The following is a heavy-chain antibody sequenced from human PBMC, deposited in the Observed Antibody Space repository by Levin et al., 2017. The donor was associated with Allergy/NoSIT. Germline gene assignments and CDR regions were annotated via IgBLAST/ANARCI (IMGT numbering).Heavy chain of an antibody. D-gene: IGHD5-12*01. V-gene: IGHV1-69*04. CDR1: GGTFSSYP. J-gene: IGHJ4*02. CDR3: ARDGYSGYDLY. CDR2: IIPILGIA. Sequence: SVKVSCKASGGTFSSYPISWVRQAPGQGLEWMGRIIPILGIANYAQKFQGRVTITADKSTSTAYMELSSLRSEDTAVYYCARDGYSGYDLYWGQGTLVTVSS.